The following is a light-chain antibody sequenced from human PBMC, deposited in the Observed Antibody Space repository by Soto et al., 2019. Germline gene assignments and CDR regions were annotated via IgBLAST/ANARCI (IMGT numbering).Light chain of an antibody. CDR1: QSIDNH. V-gene: IGKV3-15*01. CDR3: QQYNTWRT. Sequence: EVVMTQSPATLSVSQGERATLSCRASQSIDNHLAWYQQRPGQAPRLLIYGASTRATGIPARFSGSGSGTEFTLTISSLQSEDFAVYYCQQYNTWRTFGQGTKVDIK. J-gene: IGKJ1*01. CDR2: GAS.